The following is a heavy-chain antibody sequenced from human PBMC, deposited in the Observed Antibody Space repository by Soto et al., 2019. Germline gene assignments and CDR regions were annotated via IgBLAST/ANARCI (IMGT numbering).Heavy chain of an antibody. J-gene: IGHJ4*02. D-gene: IGHD6-19*01. CDR3: ARDVGIAVAGPDY. CDR1: GFTFSSYG. V-gene: IGHV3-33*01. CDR2: IWYDGSNK. Sequence: GGPLRVSCAASGFTFSSYGMHWVRQAPGKGLEWVAVIWYDGSNKYYADSVKGRFTISRDNSKNTLYLQMNSLRAEDTAVYYCARDVGIAVAGPDYWGQGTLVTVSS.